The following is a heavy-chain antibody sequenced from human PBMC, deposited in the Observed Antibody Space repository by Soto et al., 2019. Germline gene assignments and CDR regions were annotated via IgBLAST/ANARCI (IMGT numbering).Heavy chain of an antibody. J-gene: IGHJ5*02. CDR1: GGSISSGGYY. CDR3: ARSPACGITRTTRYNWFDP. V-gene: IGHV4-31*01. D-gene: IGHD1-7*01. CDR2: IYYSGST. Sequence: TLSLTCTVSGGSISSGGYYWSWIRQHPGKGLEWIGYIYYSGSTYYTPSLKSPVTISVDTSKNQFSLKLSSVTAADTAVYYCARSPACGITRTTRYNWFDPWGQGTLVTVSS.